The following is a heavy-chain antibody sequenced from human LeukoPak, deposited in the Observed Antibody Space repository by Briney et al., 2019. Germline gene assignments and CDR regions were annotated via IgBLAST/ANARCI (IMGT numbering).Heavy chain of an antibody. CDR1: GFTFSNAW. Sequence: GGSLRLSCAASGFTFSNAWMSWVRQAPGRGLEWVGRIKSKTDGGTTDYAAPVKGRFTISRDDSKNTLYLQMNSLKTEDTAVYYCTTVIWGSYYGWFDPWGQGTLVTVSS. V-gene: IGHV3-15*01. D-gene: IGHD1-26*01. J-gene: IGHJ5*02. CDR3: TTVIWGSYYGWFDP. CDR2: IKSKTDGGTT.